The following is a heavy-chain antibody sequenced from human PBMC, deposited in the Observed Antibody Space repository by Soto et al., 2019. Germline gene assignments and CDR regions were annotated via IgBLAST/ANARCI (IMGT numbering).Heavy chain of an antibody. CDR2: IFYTGST. D-gene: IGHD3-3*01. CDR3: ARGERSGRDRVFDL. Sequence: SETLSLTCTVSGDSINTYNWNWIRQPPGKGLEWIGCIFYTGSTNYIPSFESRVTISVDTSKNQISLTLSSVTAADTAVYYCARGERSGRDRVFDLWGQGTLVTVSS. V-gene: IGHV4-59*01. CDR1: GDSINTYN. J-gene: IGHJ4*02.